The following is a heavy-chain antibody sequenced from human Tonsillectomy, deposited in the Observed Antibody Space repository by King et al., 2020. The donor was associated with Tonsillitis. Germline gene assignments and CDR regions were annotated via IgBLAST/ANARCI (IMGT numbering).Heavy chain of an antibody. V-gene: IGHV3-30*18. CDR1: GFTFSSYG. CDR3: AKVISSSSFYYGMDV. J-gene: IGHJ6*02. D-gene: IGHD6-6*01. Sequence: VQLVESGGGVVQPGRSLRLSCAASGFTFSSYGMHWVRQAPGKGLEWVAVISYDGSNKYYADSVKGRFTISRDNSKNTLYLQMNSLRAEDTAVYYCAKVISSSSFYYGMDVWGQGTTVTVSS. CDR2: ISYDGSNK.